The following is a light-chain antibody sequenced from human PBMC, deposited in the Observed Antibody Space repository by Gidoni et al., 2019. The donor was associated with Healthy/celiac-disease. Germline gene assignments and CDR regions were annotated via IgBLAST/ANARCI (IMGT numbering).Light chain of an antibody. CDR2: AAS. Sequence: DIQIAQSASSLSASGGDRVTITCRASQSSSSYLNWYQQKPGKAPKLLRYAASSLQSGVTARFSGRATGTDCTLTILSLQPEDFATYYCQQSYRTPPASGQGTKVEIK. V-gene: IGKV1-39*01. CDR1: QSSSSY. CDR3: QQSYRTPPA. J-gene: IGKJ1*01.